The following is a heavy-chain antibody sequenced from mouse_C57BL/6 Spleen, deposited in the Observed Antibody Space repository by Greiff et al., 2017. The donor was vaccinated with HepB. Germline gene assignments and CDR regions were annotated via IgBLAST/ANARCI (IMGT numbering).Heavy chain of an antibody. J-gene: IGHJ1*03. CDR1: GYTFTSYW. CDR3: ARSREYYYGSSGDWYFDV. V-gene: IGHV1-72*01. D-gene: IGHD1-1*01. Sequence: QVQLQQPGAELVKPWASVKLSCKASGYTFTSYWMHWVKQRPGRGLEWIGRIDPNSGGTKYNEKFKSKATLTVDKPSSTAYMQLSSLTSEDSAVYYCARSREYYYGSSGDWYFDVWGTGTTVTVSS. CDR2: IDPNSGGT.